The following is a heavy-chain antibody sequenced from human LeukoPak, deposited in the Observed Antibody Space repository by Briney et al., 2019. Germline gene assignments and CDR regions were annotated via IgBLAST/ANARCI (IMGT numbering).Heavy chain of an antibody. J-gene: IGHJ6*03. CDR3: ARYSYGNSLHYSYYMDV. Sequence: SETLSLTCTVSGGSISSCYWSWIRRPAGKGLEWIGRIYTSGSTNYNPSLKSRVTMSVDTSKNQFSLKLSSVTAADTAVYYCARYSYGNSLHYSYYMDVWGKGTTVTVSS. V-gene: IGHV4-4*07. CDR2: IYTSGST. CDR1: GGSISSCY. D-gene: IGHD5-18*01.